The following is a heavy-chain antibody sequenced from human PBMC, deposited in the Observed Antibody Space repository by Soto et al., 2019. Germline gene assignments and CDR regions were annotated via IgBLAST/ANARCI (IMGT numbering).Heavy chain of an antibody. CDR1: GFTFSSYW. J-gene: IGHJ4*02. V-gene: IGHV3-74*01. CDR3: ARARIAVAGFDY. D-gene: IGHD6-19*01. Sequence: GGSLRLSCAASGFTFSSYWMHWVRQAPGKGLVWVSRINSDGSSTSYADSVKGRFTISRDNAKNTLYPQMNSLRAEDTAVYYCARARIAVAGFDYWGQGTLVTVSS. CDR2: INSDGSST.